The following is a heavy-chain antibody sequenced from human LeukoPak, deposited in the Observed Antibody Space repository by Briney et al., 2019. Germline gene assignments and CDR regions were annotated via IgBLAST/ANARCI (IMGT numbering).Heavy chain of an antibody. CDR2: ISGDGGST. D-gene: IGHD3-9*01. CDR3: AKGNYDILTGPFDY. J-gene: IGHJ4*02. V-gene: IGHV3-43*02. CDR1: GFTFDDYA. Sequence: GGSLRLSCAASGFTFDDYAMHWVRQAPGKGLEWVSLISGDGGSTYYADSVKGRFTISRDNSKNSLYRQMTSLRTADTALYNCAKGNYDILTGPFDYWREETVVSVSS.